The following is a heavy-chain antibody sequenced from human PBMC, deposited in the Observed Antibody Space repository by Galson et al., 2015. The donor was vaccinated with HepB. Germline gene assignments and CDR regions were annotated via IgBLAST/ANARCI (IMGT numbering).Heavy chain of an antibody. CDR2: IYPGDSDT. V-gene: IGHV5-51*01. CDR3: ASTIVGATTTEYYFDY. J-gene: IGHJ4*02. D-gene: IGHD1-26*01. CDR1: GYSFTSYW. Sequence: QSGAEVKKPGESLKISCKGSGYSFTSYWIGWVRQMPGKGLEWMGIIYPGDSDTRYSPSFQGQVTISADKSISTAYLQWSSLKASDTAMYYCASTIVGATTTEYYFDYWGQGTLVTVSS.